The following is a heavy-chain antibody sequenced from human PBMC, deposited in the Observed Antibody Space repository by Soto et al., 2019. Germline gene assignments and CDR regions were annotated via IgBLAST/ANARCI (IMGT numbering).Heavy chain of an antibody. CDR3: ARGEYYSENSGQYAYDY. CDR2: IYYGGST. CDR1: VWSIRSGGYY. D-gene: IGHD3-22*01. Sequence: TMSLTCTVSVWSIRSGGYYWSWIRQQPGKGLEWIGYIYYGGSTYYNPSLKSRATISGDTSKNQFSLKLSSVTAADTAVYYCARGEYYSENSGQYAYDYWGQGILVTVSS. J-gene: IGHJ4*01. V-gene: IGHV4-31*03.